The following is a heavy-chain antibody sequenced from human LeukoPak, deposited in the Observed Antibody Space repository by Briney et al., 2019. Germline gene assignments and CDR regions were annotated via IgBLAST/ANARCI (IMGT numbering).Heavy chain of an antibody. CDR3: ARDCHYGDYLNAFDI. V-gene: IGHV4-61*02. CDR1: GASISSGSYY. CDR2: IYTSGST. D-gene: IGHD4-17*01. J-gene: IGHJ3*02. Sequence: TLSLTCTVSGASISSGSYYWSWIRQPAGKGLEWIGRIYTSGSTNYNPSLKSRVTISVDTSKNQFSLKLSSVTAADTAVYYCARDCHYGDYLNAFDIWGQGTMVTVSS.